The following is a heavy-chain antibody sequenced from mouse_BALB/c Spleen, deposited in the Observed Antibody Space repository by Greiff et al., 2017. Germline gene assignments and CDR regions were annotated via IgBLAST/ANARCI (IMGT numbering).Heavy chain of an antibody. CDR2: ISSGGSYT. Sequence: EVQVVESGGGLVKPGGSLKLSCAASGFTFSSYAMSWVRQSPEKRLEWVAEISSGGSYTYYPDTVTGRFTISRDNAKNTLYLEMSSLRSEDTAMYYCARDDGYYSFAYWGQGTLVTVSA. V-gene: IGHV5-9-4*01. D-gene: IGHD2-3*01. CDR3: ARDDGYYSFAY. J-gene: IGHJ3*01. CDR1: GFTFSSYA.